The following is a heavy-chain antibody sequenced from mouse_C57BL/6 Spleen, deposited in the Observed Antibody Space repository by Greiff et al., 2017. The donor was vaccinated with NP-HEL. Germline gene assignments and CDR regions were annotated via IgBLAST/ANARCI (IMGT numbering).Heavy chain of an antibody. Sequence: EVKLVESGGGLVKPGGSLKLSCAASGFTFSSYAMSWVRQTPEKRLEWVATISDGGSYTYYPDNVKGRFTISRDNAKNNLYLQMSHLKSEDTAMYYCAREKEGYAMDYWGQGTSVTVSS. J-gene: IGHJ4*01. CDR1: GFTFSSYA. V-gene: IGHV5-4*01. CDR2: ISDGGSYT. CDR3: AREKEGYAMDY.